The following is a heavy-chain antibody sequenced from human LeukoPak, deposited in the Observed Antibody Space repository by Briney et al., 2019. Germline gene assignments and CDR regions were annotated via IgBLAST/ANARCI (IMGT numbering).Heavy chain of an antibody. D-gene: IGHD2-2*01. J-gene: IGHJ4*02. V-gene: IGHV3-7*03. Sequence: GGSLRLSCVASGFTFSSHWMSWVRHAPGKGLEWVGNIKQDGSDKYHADSVKGRFTISRDNAKNSLYLQMSSLRAEDTAVYYCATQTYALFDYWGQGTLVTVSS. CDR2: IKQDGSDK. CDR3: ATQTYALFDY. CDR1: GFTFSSHW.